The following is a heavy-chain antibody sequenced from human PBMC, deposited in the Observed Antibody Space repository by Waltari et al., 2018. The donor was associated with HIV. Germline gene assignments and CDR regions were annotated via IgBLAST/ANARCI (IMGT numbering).Heavy chain of an antibody. CDR2: IWYDGSNK. Sequence: QVQLVESGGGVVQPGRSLRLSCAASGFTVSSYGMPWVRQATGKGLEWVAVIWYDGSNKYYADSVKGRFTISRDNSKNTLYLQMNSLRAEDTAVYYCARDQTGTTYGYYYYGMDVWGQGTTVTVSS. D-gene: IGHD1-7*01. V-gene: IGHV3-33*01. CDR3: ARDQTGTTYGYYYYGMDV. CDR1: GFTVSSYG. J-gene: IGHJ6*02.